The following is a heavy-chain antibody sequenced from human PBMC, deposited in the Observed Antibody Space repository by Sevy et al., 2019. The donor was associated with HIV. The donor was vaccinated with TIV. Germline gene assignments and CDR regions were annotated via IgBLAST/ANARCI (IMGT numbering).Heavy chain of an antibody. CDR1: GGTFSSYA. J-gene: IGHJ6*03. CDR2: IIPIFGTA. V-gene: IGHV1-69*13. Sequence: ASVKVSCKASGGTFSSYAISWVRQAPGQGLEWMGGIIPIFGTANYAQKFQGRVTITADESTSTAYMERSSLRSEDTAVYYCARGEGSSSWPFYYYYYMDVWGKGTTVTVSS. CDR3: ARGEGSSSWPFYYYYYMDV. D-gene: IGHD6-13*01.